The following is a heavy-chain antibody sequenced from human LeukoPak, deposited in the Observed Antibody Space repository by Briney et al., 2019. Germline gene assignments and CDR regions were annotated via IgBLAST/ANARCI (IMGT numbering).Heavy chain of an antibody. D-gene: IGHD5-18*01. Sequence: GGSLRLSCAASGFTFSSYWMHWVRQAPGKGLVWVSRINSGGSSTSYADSVKGRFTISRDNAKNTLYLQMNSLRAEDTAVYYCARYAAMVTDFDYWGQGTLVTVSS. CDR3: ARYAAMVTDFDY. J-gene: IGHJ4*02. CDR1: GFTFSSYW. CDR2: INSGGSST. V-gene: IGHV3-74*01.